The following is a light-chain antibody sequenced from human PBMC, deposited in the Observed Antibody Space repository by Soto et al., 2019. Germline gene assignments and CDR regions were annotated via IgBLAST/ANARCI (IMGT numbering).Light chain of an antibody. J-gene: IGKJ5*01. V-gene: IGKV1-39*01. CDR1: QSISSY. CDR2: AAS. CDR3: QQSYSTPLT. Sequence: DIQMTQSPSSLSASVGDRVTITCRASQSISSYLNWYQQKPGKAPKLLIYAASSLKSGVPSRFSGSGSGTDFTLTISSLQPEDFATYYCQQSYSTPLTFGHGTRLEIK.